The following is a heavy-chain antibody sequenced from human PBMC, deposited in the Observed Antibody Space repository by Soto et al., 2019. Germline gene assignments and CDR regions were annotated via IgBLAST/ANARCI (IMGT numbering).Heavy chain of an antibody. V-gene: IGHV4-31*03. D-gene: IGHD3-10*01. CDR1: GGSISSGVYY. CDR3: ARAPGIMYYYYYGMDV. CDR2: IYYSGST. Sequence: PSETLSLACTVSGGSISSGVYYWSWIRQHPGKGLEWIGYIYYSGSTYYNPSLKSRVTISVDTSKNQFSLKLSSVTAADTAVYYCARAPGIMYYYYYGMDVWGQGTTVTVSS. J-gene: IGHJ6*02.